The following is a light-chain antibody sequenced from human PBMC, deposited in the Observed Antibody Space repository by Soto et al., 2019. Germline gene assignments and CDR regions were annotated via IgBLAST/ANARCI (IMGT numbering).Light chain of an antibody. Sequence: EIALTQSPGTLSLSPGETATLSCRASQSVSSTYLAWYQQKPGQAPRLLIFGASSRAAGIPDRFSGSGSGTDFTLTISRLEPEDRAVYYCQQYGASPQTFGQGTRLEIK. V-gene: IGKV3-20*01. CDR3: QQYGASPQT. CDR2: GAS. J-gene: IGKJ5*01. CDR1: QSVSSTY.